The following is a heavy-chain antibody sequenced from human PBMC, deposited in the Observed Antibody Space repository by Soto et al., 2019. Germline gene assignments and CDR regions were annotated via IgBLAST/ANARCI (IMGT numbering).Heavy chain of an antibody. CDR2: ITISGNYI. CDR3: AKFGGLRTNFRWLDH. Sequence: EGQLVEYGGGLVKPGGSLRLSCAASGFAFQTYTMEWLRQPPGKGLEWVSSITISGNYIYYADSVKGRFTISSDNGRNSVDLQMNSLRAEDTAVYYCAKFGGLRTNFRWLDHWGQGTLVTVTA. J-gene: IGHJ5*02. D-gene: IGHD5-12*01. V-gene: IGHV3-21*01. CDR1: GFAFQTYT.